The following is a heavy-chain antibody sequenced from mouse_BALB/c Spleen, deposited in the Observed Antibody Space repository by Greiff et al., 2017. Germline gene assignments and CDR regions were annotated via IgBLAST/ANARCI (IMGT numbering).Heavy chain of an antibody. Sequence: DVQLQESGGGLVKLGGSLKLSCAASGFTFSSYYMSWVRQTPEKRLELVAAINSNGGSTYYPDTVKGRFTISRDNAKNTLYLQMSSLKSEDTAMYYCTRERGYYGNYNYAMDDWGQGTSGTVAS. CDR2: INSNGGST. CDR1: GFTFSSYY. J-gene: IGHJ4*01. CDR3: TRERGYYGNYNYAMDD. V-gene: IGHV5-6-2*01. D-gene: IGHD2-1*01.